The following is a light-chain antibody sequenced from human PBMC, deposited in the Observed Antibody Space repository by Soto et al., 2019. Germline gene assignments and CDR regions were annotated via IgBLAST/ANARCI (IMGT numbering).Light chain of an antibody. CDR2: DAS. CDR1: QSVSRSY. CDR3: QHYGTSAL. J-gene: IGKJ3*01. Sequence: EIVLTQSPGTLSLSPGERATLSCRASQSVSRSYLAWYQQKPGQAPRLLIYDASRATGIPDRFSGSVSGTDLTLTITRLEPEDCAVYYCQHYGTSALFGPGTKVDI. V-gene: IGKV3-20*01.